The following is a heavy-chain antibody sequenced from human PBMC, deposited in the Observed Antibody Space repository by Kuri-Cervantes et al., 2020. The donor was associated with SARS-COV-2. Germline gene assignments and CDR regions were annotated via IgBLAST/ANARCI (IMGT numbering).Heavy chain of an antibody. D-gene: IGHD6-13*01. J-gene: IGHJ3*02. V-gene: IGHV3-7*01. CDR2: IKQDGSEK. CDR3: ARDSFSVGPAAGIGDAFDI. CDR1: GFTFSSYW. Sequence: GESLKISCAASGFTFSSYWMSWVRQAPGKGLEWVASIKQDGSEKYYVDSVKGRFTISRDNAKNSLYLQMNSLRAEDTAVYYCARDSFSVGPAAGIGDAFDIWGQGTMVTVSS.